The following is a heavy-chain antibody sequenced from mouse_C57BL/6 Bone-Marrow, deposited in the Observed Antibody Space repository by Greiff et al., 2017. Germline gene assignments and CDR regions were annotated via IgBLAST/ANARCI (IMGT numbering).Heavy chain of an antibody. CDR3: ASYGSSYAMDY. CDR2: INYDGSST. V-gene: IGHV5-16*01. Sequence: EVKLVESEGGLVQPGSSMKLSCTASGFTFSDYYMAWVRQVPEKGLEWVAIINYDGSSTYYLASLKSRFIISRDNAKNILYLQMSSLKSEDTATYYCASYGSSYAMDYWGQGTSVTVSS. J-gene: IGHJ4*01. D-gene: IGHD1-1*01. CDR1: GFTFSDYY.